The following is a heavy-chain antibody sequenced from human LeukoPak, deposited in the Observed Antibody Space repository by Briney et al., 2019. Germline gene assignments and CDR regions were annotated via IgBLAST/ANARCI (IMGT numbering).Heavy chain of an antibody. J-gene: IGHJ4*02. V-gene: IGHV5-51*01. D-gene: IGHD5-24*01. CDR2: IYPGDSDT. CDR1: GYSFSTYW. CDR3: ARRQGSARYYFDY. Sequence: GESLKISCKGSGYSFSTYWIGWVRQLSGKGLEWMGIIYPGDSDTRYSPSFQGQVTISADKSISTAYLQWSSLKASDTAMYYCARRQGSARYYFDYWGQGTLVTVSS.